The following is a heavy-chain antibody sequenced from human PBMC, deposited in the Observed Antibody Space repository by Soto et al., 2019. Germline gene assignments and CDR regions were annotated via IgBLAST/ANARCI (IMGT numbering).Heavy chain of an antibody. Sequence: GGSLRLSCAASGFTFSSYGMHWVRQAPDKGLEWVAVISYDGSNKYYADSVKGRFTISRDNSKNTLYLQMNSLRAEDTAVYYCATIRIAAAGPYGMDVWGQGTTVTVSS. CDR1: GFTFSSYG. CDR3: ATIRIAAAGPYGMDV. J-gene: IGHJ6*02. V-gene: IGHV3-30*03. CDR2: ISYDGSNK. D-gene: IGHD6-13*01.